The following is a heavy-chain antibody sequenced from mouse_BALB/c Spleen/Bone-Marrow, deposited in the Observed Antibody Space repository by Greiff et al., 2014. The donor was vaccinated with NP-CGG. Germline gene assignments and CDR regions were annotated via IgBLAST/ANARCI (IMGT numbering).Heavy chain of an antibody. D-gene: IGHD2-3*01. CDR1: GFDFSRYW. CDR2: INPDSGTI. Sequence: EVQVVESGGGLVQPGGSLKLSCAASGFDFSRYWMTWVRQAPGKGLEWIGEINPDSGTINYTPSLKDKFIISRNNAKNTLYLQMSKVRSEDTALYYCARNGYYGWIAYWGQGTLVTASA. J-gene: IGHJ3*01. CDR3: ARNGYYGWIAY. V-gene: IGHV4-1*02.